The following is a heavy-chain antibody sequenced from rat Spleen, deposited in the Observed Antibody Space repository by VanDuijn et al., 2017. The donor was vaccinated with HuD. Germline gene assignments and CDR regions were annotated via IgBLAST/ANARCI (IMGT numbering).Heavy chain of an antibody. CDR1: GFTYSNYV. V-gene: IGHV5S13*01. Sequence: EVQLVESGGGLVQPGRSLKLSCAASGFTYSNYVMAWFRQAPTKGLEWVASISTGGGKTYYRDSVTGRFTISRDYAKNTLFLQMDSLRSEETATYYCAKEGDGGYSSYPNWFAYWGQGTLVTVSS. CDR3: AKEGDGGYSSYPNWFAY. D-gene: IGHD1-8*01. CDR2: ISTGGGKT. J-gene: IGHJ3*01.